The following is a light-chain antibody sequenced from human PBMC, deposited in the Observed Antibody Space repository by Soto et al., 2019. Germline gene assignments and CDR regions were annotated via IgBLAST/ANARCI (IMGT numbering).Light chain of an antibody. CDR3: QQFATSPLT. Sequence: EIVLTQSPGTLSLSPGEKATLSCRASQSVGRNYLAWYQQKPGQAPRLLIYGASSRATGIPERFSGSGSGTDFTLIISRLEPEDFAVYYCQQFATSPLTFGGGTKVDIK. V-gene: IGKV3-20*01. J-gene: IGKJ4*01. CDR2: GAS. CDR1: QSVGRNY.